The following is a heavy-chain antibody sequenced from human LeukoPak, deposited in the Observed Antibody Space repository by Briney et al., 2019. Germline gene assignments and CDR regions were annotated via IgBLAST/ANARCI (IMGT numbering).Heavy chain of an antibody. CDR2: ISYDGSNK. J-gene: IGHJ3*02. CDR3: ARLIGSSSSGDDAFDI. CDR1: GFTFSSYG. Sequence: QPGGSLRLSCAASGFTFSSYGMHWVRQAPGKGLEWVAVISYDGSNKYYADSVKGRFTISRDNSKNTLYLQMNSLRAEDTAVYYCARLIGSSSSGDDAFDIWGQGTMVTVSS. V-gene: IGHV3-30*03. D-gene: IGHD6-6*01.